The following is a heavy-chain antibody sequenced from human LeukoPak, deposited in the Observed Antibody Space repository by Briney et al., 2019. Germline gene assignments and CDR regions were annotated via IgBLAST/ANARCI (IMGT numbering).Heavy chain of an antibody. CDR3: ARQQGLQNLNFDY. V-gene: IGHV1-8*01. D-gene: IGHD4-11*01. CDR2: MNPNSGNT. CDR1: GYTFTSYD. J-gene: IGHJ4*02. Sequence: VASVKVSCKASGYTFTSYDINWVRQATGQGLEWMGWMNPNSGNTGYAQKFQGRVTMTRNTSTTTVYMELSSLGSEDTAVYYCARQQGLQNLNFDYWGQGALVTVSS.